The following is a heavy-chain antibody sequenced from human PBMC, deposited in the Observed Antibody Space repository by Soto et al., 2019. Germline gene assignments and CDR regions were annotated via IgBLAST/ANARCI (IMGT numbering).Heavy chain of an antibody. CDR1: GDSISSYS. CDR3: ARDAQLSWHRWFDP. J-gene: IGHJ5*02. D-gene: IGHD3-10*01. V-gene: IGHV4-59*01. Sequence: QVQLQESGPGLLKPSETLSLTCKVSGDSISSYSWSWIRQPPGKGLEWIGYIFDSGSTNYNPSLQSRVTISVDTSKHQFSLKVISVTAADTGVYYCARDAQLSWHRWFDPWGQGTLVTVSS. CDR2: IFDSGST.